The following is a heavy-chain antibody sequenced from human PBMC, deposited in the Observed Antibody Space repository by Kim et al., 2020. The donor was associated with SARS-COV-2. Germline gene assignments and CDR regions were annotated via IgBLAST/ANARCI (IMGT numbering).Heavy chain of an antibody. D-gene: IGHD3-3*01. V-gene: IGHV3-21*01. CDR2: ISSSSGSI. Sequence: GGSLRLSCAASGFTFSSYSMNWVRQAPGKGLEWVSSISSSSGSIYYADSVNGRFTISRDNAKNSLYLQMNSLRAEDTAVYYCARDGGLTIFGLVTADYGMDVWGQGTTVTVSS. CDR3: ARDGGLTIFGLVTADYGMDV. CDR1: GFTFSSYS. J-gene: IGHJ6*02.